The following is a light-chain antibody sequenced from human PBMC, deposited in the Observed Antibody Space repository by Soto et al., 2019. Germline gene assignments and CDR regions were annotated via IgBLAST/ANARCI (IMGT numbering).Light chain of an antibody. CDR3: MQRTPWPRM. CDR2: KVS. J-gene: IGKJ1*01. V-gene: IGKV2-30*01. Sequence: DVVLTQSPLSLPVTLGQPASISCRSSQSLVYSDGNTYLNWCQQRPGQSPRRLIYKVSDRDSGVPDRLSGSGSGTDFTLKISRVEAEDVGVYYCMQRTPWPRMFGHGTKVEIK. CDR1: QSLVYSDGNTY.